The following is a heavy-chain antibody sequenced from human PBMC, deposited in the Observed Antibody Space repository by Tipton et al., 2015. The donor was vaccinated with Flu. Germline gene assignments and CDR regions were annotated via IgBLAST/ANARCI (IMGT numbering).Heavy chain of an antibody. CDR2: IRYDGSNK. V-gene: IGHV3-30*02. CDR3: AKRQGWGLQASTIDY. Sequence: SLRLSCAASGFTFSSYGMHWVRQAPGKGLEWVAFIRYDGSNKYYADSVKGRFTISRDNSKNTLYLQMNSLRAEDTAVYYCAKRQGWGLQASTIDYWGQGTLVTVSS. J-gene: IGHJ4*02. CDR1: GFTFSSYG. D-gene: IGHD1-26*01.